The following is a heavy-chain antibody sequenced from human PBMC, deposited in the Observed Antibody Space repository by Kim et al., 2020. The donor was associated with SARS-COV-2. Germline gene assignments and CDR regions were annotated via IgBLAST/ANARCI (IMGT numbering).Heavy chain of an antibody. CDR3: ARKRVPEFYYYYYYGMDV. D-gene: IGHD2-2*01. CDR2: INHSGST. J-gene: IGHJ6*02. V-gene: IGHV4-34*01. CDR1: GGSFSGYY. Sequence: SETLSLTCAVYGGSFSGYYWSWIRQPPVKGLEWIGEINHSGSTNYSPSLKSRVTISVDTSKNQFSLKLSSVTAADTAVYYCARKRVPEFYYYYYYGMDVWGQGTTVTVSS.